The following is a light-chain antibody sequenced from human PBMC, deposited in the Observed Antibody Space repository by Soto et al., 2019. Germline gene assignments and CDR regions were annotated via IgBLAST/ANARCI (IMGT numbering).Light chain of an antibody. CDR3: GTWDSSLNIYV. CDR2: DNN. J-gene: IGLJ1*01. CDR1: SSNIGNNY. V-gene: IGLV1-51*01. Sequence: QSVLTQPPSVSAAPGQKVTISCSGSSSNIGNNYVSWYQQLPGTAPKLLIYDNNKRPSGIPDRFSGSKSGTSATLGITGLQTGDEADYYCGTWDSSLNIYVFGTGTKVTVL.